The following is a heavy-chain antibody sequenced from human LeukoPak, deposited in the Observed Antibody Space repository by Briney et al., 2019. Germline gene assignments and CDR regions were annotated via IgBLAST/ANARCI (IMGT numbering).Heavy chain of an antibody. CDR1: GFTFNNYG. CDR3: AREKVAIVVVPAAKSFETAYYYYGMDV. CDR2: ISYDGRNI. J-gene: IGHJ6*02. Sequence: GSLRLSCAASGFTFNNYGMHWVRQAPGKGLEWVAVISYDGRNIHYPDSVKGRFTISRDISTDTLWLQMDSLRTEDTAVYYCAREKVAIVVVPAAKSFETAYYYYGMDVWGQGTTVTVSS. D-gene: IGHD2-2*01. V-gene: IGHV3-30*03.